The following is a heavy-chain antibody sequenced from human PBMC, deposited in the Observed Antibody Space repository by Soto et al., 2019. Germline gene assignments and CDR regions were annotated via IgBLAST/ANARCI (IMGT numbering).Heavy chain of an antibody. CDR1: GFTFSDYY. D-gene: IGHD6-13*01. CDR3: ARAASAAGSRYFDY. J-gene: IGHJ4*02. V-gene: IGHV3-11*06. CDR2: ISSTSRHT. Sequence: GGSLRLSCAASGFTFSDYYVTWIRQAPGKGLEWLSYISSTSRHTDYADSVKGRFTISRDNANNSLYLQMNSLRVDDTAVYFCARAASAAGSRYFDYWGQGALVT.